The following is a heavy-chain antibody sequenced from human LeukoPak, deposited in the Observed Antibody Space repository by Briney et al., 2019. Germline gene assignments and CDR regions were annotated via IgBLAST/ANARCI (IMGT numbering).Heavy chain of an antibody. CDR1: GGSISTYY. J-gene: IGHJ4*02. CDR3: ARSSGYVDY. Sequence: PSETLSLTCTVSGGSISTYYWTWIRQPPGKGLDYIGYIYYSGSTNYNPSLKSRVTISVDTSKNQFSLKLSSVTPEDTAVYYCARSSGYVDYWGQGTLVTVSS. D-gene: IGHD3-22*01. V-gene: IGHV4-59*12. CDR2: IYYSGST.